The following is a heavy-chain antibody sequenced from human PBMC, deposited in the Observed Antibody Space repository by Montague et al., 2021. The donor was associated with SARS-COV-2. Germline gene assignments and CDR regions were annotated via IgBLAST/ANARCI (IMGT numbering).Heavy chain of an antibody. D-gene: IGHD2-15*01. V-gene: IGHV4/OR15-8*03. CDR3: ARFLGFCSGANCYSSGMDV. CDR1: GGAINSSNW. CDR2: INHWGST. Sequence: SETLSLTCVVSGGAINSSNWWCWFRQHPGEGLEWIGEINHWGSTNYNQPLKSRVTISIDKSTNQLSLKLSTVTAADTTVYYCARFLGFCSGANCYSSGMDVWGQGTTVTVSS. J-gene: IGHJ6*02.